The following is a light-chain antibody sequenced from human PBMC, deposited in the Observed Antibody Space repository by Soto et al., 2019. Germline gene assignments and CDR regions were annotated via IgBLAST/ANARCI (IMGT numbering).Light chain of an antibody. CDR2: DAS. CDR3: QQRSNWLFT. J-gene: IGKJ3*01. Sequence: EIVLTQSPATLSLSPGERATLSCRASQSVNSYLAWYQQKPGQAPRLLIYDASTRATGIPARFSGSGSGTDFTLTISSLEPEDFAVYYCQQRSNWLFTFGPGTKVDIK. V-gene: IGKV3-11*01. CDR1: QSVNSY.